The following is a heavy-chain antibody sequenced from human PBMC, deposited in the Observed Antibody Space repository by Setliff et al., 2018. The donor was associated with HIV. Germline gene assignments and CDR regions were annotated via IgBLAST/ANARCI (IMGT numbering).Heavy chain of an antibody. Sequence: SETLSLTCTVSGDAISNGLYWGWIRQPAGKGLEWIGHIYTSGSTNYNPSLKSRVTISVDTSKNQFSLKLSSVTAADTAVYYCARPLTPSFNFWGDAFAIWGQGTMVTVSS. CDR3: ARPLTPSFNFWGDAFAI. J-gene: IGHJ3*02. V-gene: IGHV4-61*09. CDR2: IYTSGST. CDR1: GDAISNGLY. D-gene: IGHD3-3*01.